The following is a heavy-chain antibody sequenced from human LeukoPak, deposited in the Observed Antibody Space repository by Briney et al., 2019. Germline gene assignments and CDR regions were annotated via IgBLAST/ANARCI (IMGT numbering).Heavy chain of an antibody. CDR2: IKSKTDGGTT. J-gene: IGHJ6*03. CDR1: GFTFSNAW. D-gene: IGHD3-3*01. CDR3: TTDTTTAYYDFWSGYYPYYYYMDV. V-gene: IGHV3-15*01. Sequence: GGSLRLSCAASGFTFSNAWMSWVRQAPGKGLEWVGRIKSKTDGGTTDYAAPVKGRFTISRDDLKNTLYLQMNSLKTEDTAVYYCTTDTTTAYYDFWSGYYPYYYYMDVWGKGTTVTVSS.